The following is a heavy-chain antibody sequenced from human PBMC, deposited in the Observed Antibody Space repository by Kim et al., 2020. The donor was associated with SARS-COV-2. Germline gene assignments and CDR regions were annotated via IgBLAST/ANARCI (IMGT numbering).Heavy chain of an antibody. D-gene: IGHD3-22*01. J-gene: IGHJ4*02. V-gene: IGHV1-46*01. CDR3: AKDYYDSSGYYYGDY. Sequence: QKFQGRVTMTRDTSTSTVYMELSSLRSEDTAVYYCAKDYYDSSGYYYGDYWGQGTLVTVSS.